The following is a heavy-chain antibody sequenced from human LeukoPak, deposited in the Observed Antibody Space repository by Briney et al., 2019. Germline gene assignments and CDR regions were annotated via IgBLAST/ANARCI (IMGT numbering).Heavy chain of an antibody. CDR1: GFTFSDYY. V-gene: IGHV3-11*04. CDR3: ARGLRAMATHVDY. J-gene: IGHJ4*02. Sequence: GGSLRLSCAASGFTFSDYYMSWIRQAPGKGLEWVSYISSSGSTIYYADSVKGRFTISRDNAKNTLYLQMNSLRAEDTAVYYCARGLRAMATHVDYWGQGTLVTVSS. CDR2: ISSSGSTI. D-gene: IGHD5-18*01.